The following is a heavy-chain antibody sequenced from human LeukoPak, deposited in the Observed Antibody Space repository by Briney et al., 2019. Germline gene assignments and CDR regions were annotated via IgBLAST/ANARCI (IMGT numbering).Heavy chain of an antibody. V-gene: IGHV3-23*01. CDR1: GFTFTNYA. CDR2: INGGGGST. Sequence: AGGSLRLSCAASGFTFTNYAMAWVRQAPGEGLEWVSAINGGGGSTYYADSVKGRFTISRDNSKNTVDLQLNSLRAEDTAVYYCAKYYYDSGGYSFDYWGQGTLVTVSS. J-gene: IGHJ4*02. D-gene: IGHD3-22*01. CDR3: AKYYYDSGGYSFDY.